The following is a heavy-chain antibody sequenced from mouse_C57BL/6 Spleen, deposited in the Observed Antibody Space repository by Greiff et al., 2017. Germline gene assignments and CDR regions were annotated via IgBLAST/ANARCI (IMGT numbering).Heavy chain of an antibody. CDR2: INPSSGYT. D-gene: IGHD2-4*01. CDR1: GSTFTSYW. V-gene: IGHV1-7*01. Sequence: SGAELAKPGASVKLSCQASGSTFTSYWMHWVKRRPGQGREWIGYINPSSGYTKYNQKFKDKATLTADKSSSTAYMQLSSLTYEDSAVYYCATQIYYDYDVDFAMDDWGQGTSVTVSS. J-gene: IGHJ4*01. CDR3: ATQIYYDYDVDFAMDD.